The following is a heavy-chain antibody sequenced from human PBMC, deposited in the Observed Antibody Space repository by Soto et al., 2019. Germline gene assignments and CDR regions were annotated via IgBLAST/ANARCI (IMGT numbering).Heavy chain of an antibody. CDR2: IKQDGIEK. J-gene: IGHJ6*02. CDR3: ARDDSSGYYGDYYYGMYV. V-gene: IGHV3-7*01. Sequence: EVQLVESGGGLVQPGGSLTLSCTASGFTFSNYWMSWVRQAPGKGLEWVANIKQDGIEKNYVDSVKGRFTISRDNANNSLYLRMNSVRAEDTAVYYGARDDSSGYYGDYYYGMYVWGQGTTVIVSS. CDR1: GFTFSNYW. D-gene: IGHD3-22*01.